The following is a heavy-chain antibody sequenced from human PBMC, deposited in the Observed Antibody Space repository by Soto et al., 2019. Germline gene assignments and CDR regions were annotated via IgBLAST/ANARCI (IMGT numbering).Heavy chain of an antibody. CDR1: GFTFSAYA. CDR2: ISGSAAGT. CDR3: ARGETMTTRRGPDY. Sequence: EVQLLESGGGLVQPGGSLRLSWPASGFTFSAYAMAWVRQAPGKGLEWVSSISGSAAGTYYADSVKGRFTISRDNSKNMLYLQMNSLRAADTAVYYCARGETMTTRRGPDYWGQGTLVTVSS. J-gene: IGHJ4*02. V-gene: IGHV3-23*01. D-gene: IGHD4-17*01.